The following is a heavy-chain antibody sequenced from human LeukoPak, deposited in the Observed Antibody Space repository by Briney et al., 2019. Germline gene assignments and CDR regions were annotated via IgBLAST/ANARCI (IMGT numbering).Heavy chain of an antibody. J-gene: IGHJ4*02. CDR2: ISGSGGST. CDR1: GFTFSSYG. Sequence: PGGSLRLSCAASGFTFSSYGMSWVRQAPGKGLEWVSAISGSGGSTYYADSVKGRFTISRDNSKNALYLQMNSLRAEDTAVYYCARASMVRGVRDPMRYWGQGTLVTVSS. D-gene: IGHD3-10*01. CDR3: ARASMVRGVRDPMRY. V-gene: IGHV3-23*01.